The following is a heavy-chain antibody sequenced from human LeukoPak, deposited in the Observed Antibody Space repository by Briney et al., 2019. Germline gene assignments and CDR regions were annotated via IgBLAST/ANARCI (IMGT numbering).Heavy chain of an antibody. CDR2: ISSSGSTI. Sequence: GGSLRLSCAASGFTFSDYYMSWIRQAPGKGLEWVSYISSSGSTIYYADSVKGRFTISRDNAKNSLYLQMNSLRAEDTAVYYCARDLDYYGSGSYRRVDYFDYWGQGTLVTVSS. CDR3: ARDLDYYGSGSYRRVDYFDY. D-gene: IGHD3-10*01. V-gene: IGHV3-11*01. CDR1: GFTFSDYY. J-gene: IGHJ4*02.